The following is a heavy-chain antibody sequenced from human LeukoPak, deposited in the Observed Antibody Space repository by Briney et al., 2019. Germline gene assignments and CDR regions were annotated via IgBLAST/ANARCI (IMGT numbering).Heavy chain of an antibody. CDR2: ISGSGGST. J-gene: IGHJ4*02. CDR3: AKDHPRQGVTAHTPFDY. CDR1: GFTFSSYA. D-gene: IGHD2-15*01. Sequence: GGSLRLSRAASGFTFSSYAMSWVRQAPGKGLKWVSAISGSGGSTYYPDSAEGRFTISRDNSKNTLYLQMNSLRAEDTAIYYCAKDHPRQGVTAHTPFDYWGQGTLVTVSS. V-gene: IGHV3-23*01.